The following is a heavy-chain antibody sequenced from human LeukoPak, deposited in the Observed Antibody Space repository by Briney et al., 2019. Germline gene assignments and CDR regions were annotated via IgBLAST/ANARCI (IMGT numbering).Heavy chain of an antibody. CDR2: ICRSGSPI. Sequence: GGSLRLSCAVSGLPYSRYEMNWVRQATGEGLEWVSYICRSGSPIYYADSVKGRFTISRDNAKNSLYLQMNSLRAEDTAVYYCAREGSDIVAVPAFGNYYFDYWGQGTLVTVSS. CDR1: GLPYSRYE. CDR3: AREGSDIVAVPAFGNYYFDY. V-gene: IGHV3-48*03. J-gene: IGHJ4*02. D-gene: IGHD2-2*01.